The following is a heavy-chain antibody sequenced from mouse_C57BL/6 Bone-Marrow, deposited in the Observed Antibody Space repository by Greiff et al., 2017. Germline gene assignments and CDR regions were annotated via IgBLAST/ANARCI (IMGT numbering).Heavy chain of an antibody. Sequence: VQLQQSGAELVRPGTSVKVSCKASGYAFTNYLIEWVKQRPGQGLEWIGVINPGSGGTNYNEKFKGKATLTADTSSSTAYMQLSSLTSEDSAVYYCARFRFYSNWYAMDYWGQGTSVTVSS. CDR1: GYAFTNYL. CDR2: INPGSGGT. CDR3: ARFRFYSNWYAMDY. J-gene: IGHJ4*01. V-gene: IGHV1-54*01. D-gene: IGHD2-5*01.